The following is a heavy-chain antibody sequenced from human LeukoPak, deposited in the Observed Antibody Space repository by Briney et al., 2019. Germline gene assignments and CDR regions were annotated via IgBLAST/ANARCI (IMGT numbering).Heavy chain of an antibody. V-gene: IGHV4-61*02. CDR3: ARHHRNTIVGWFDP. J-gene: IGHJ5*02. CDR2: IYTSGST. Sequence: PWETLSLTCTVSGGSISSGSYYWSWIRQPAGKGLEWIGRIYTSGSTNYNPSLKSRVTISVDTSKNQFSLKLSSVTGADTAVYYCARHHRNTIVGWFDPLGQGTIVTVSS. D-gene: IGHD3-3*01. CDR1: GGSISSGSYY.